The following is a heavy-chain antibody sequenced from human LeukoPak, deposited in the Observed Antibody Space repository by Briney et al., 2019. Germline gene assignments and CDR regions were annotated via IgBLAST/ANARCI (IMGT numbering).Heavy chain of an antibody. J-gene: IGHJ4*02. V-gene: IGHV3-33*01. D-gene: IGHD6-19*01. Sequence: GGSRRLSCAASGFTFSSYGMHWVRQAPGKGLEWVAGIWEDGSNIYYADSVKGRFTISRDNSKNTLYLQMNSLRAEDTAVYSCARVGYNSGWYEYWGQGTLVSVSS. CDR3: ARVGYNSGWYEY. CDR1: GFTFSSYG. CDR2: IWEDGSNI.